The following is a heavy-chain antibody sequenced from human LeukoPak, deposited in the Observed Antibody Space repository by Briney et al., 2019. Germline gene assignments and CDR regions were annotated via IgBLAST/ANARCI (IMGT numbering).Heavy chain of an antibody. V-gene: IGHV1-46*01. J-gene: IGHJ4*02. CDR3: ARAYSSGWYLDY. CDR1: GYTFTSYY. Sequence: ASVKVSCKASGYTFTSYYMHWVRQAPGQGLEWMGIINPSGGSTSYAQKFQGRVTMTRHTSTSTVYMELSSLRSEDTAVYYCARAYSSGWYLDYWGQGTLVTVSS. D-gene: IGHD6-19*01. CDR2: INPSGGST.